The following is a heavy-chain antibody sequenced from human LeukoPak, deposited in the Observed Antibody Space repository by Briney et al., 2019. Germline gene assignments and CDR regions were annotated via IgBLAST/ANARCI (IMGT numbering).Heavy chain of an antibody. Sequence: SETLSLTCTVSGGSISSGDYYWSWIRQPPGKGLEWIGYIYYSGSTYYNPSLKSRVTISVDTSKNQFSLKLSSVTAADTAVYYCASLKRGYYGSGSYYTLDYWGQGTLVTVSS. CDR3: ASLKRGYYGSGSYYTLDY. CDR2: IYYSGST. CDR1: GGSISSGDYY. D-gene: IGHD3-10*01. V-gene: IGHV4-30-4*08. J-gene: IGHJ4*02.